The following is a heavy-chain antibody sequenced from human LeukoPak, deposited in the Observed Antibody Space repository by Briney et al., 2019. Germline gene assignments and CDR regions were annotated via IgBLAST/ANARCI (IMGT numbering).Heavy chain of an antibody. CDR1: GGSVTSDY. Sequence: SETLSLTCTVSGGSVTSDYWSWLRQPPGKGLEWIGYLYNSGSTSYNPSLKSRVTISVDTSKNQFSLKLSSVTAADTAVYYCARDEVRGVKLGYFDLWGRGTLVTVSS. J-gene: IGHJ2*01. D-gene: IGHD3-10*01. CDR3: ARDEVRGVKLGYFDL. V-gene: IGHV4-59*02. CDR2: LYNSGST.